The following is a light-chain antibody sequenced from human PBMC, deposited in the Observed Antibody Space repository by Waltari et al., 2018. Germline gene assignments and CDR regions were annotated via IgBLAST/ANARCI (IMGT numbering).Light chain of an antibody. V-gene: IGKV1-9*01. Sequence: IQLTQSPSSLSASVGDRVTITCRASQGISSYLAWYQQKPGKATKLLLDAASPVQSAVPSRISHSVYGTAFTLTISSLQPEDCATYYCQHDYNSPYTFGQGTRLEI. CDR2: AAS. CDR1: QGISSY. CDR3: QHDYNSPYT. J-gene: IGKJ2*01.